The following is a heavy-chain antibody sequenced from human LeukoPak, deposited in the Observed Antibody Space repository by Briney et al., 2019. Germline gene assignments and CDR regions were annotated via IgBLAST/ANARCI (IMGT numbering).Heavy chain of an antibody. D-gene: IGHD4-17*01. CDR1: GYTFTTYY. Sequence: GASVKVSCKASGYTFTTYYMHWVRQAPGQGLGWMGIINPSGGSTSYAQNFQGRVTMTRDTSTSTVYMELSSLRSEDTAVYYCARATPDTVLVGRPYLSTFDYWGQGTQVIVST. J-gene: IGHJ4*02. CDR3: ARATPDTVLVGRPYLSTFDY. V-gene: IGHV1-46*01. CDR2: INPSGGST.